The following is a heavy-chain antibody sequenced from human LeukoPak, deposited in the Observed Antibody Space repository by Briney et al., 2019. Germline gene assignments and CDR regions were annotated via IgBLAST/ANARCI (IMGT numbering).Heavy chain of an antibody. J-gene: IGHJ3*02. D-gene: IGHD6-19*01. CDR3: ARAVAGLDAFDI. CDR2: IIPIFGTA. V-gene: IGHV1-69*06. Sequence: ASVKVSCKASGGTFSSYAISWVRQAPGQGLEWMGGIIPIFGTANYAQKFQGRVTITADKSTSTAYMELSSLRSEDTAVYYCARAVAGLDAFDIWGQGTMVTVSS. CDR1: GGTFSSYA.